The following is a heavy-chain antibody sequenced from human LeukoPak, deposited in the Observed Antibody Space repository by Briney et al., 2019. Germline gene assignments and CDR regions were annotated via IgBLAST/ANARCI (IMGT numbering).Heavy chain of an antibody. CDR1: GWSVSGYF. CDR2: INHSGST. J-gene: IGHJ2*01. Sequence: SETLSLTCAGYGWSVSGYFWSWIRQPPGKGLEWMGEINHSGSTNYNPSLQSRITISVDTSKNQFSLKLSSVTAADTAVYYCARHSGGGDCSFDLWGCGTLVTVSS. CDR3: ARHSGGGDCSFDL. V-gene: IGHV4-34*01. D-gene: IGHD2-15*01.